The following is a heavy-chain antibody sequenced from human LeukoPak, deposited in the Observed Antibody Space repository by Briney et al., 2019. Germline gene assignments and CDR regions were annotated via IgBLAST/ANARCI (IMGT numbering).Heavy chain of an antibody. CDR2: ISGSGGGT. Sequence: GGSLRLSCAASGFTFSSYAMSWVRQAPGKGLEWVSGISGSGGGTYYADSVKGRFTISRDNSKNTLFLQMNSLRAEDTAVYYCAKWGGSIIEQDWGQGTLVTVSS. CDR1: GFTFSSYA. J-gene: IGHJ4*02. D-gene: IGHD2/OR15-2a*01. CDR3: AKWGGSIIEQD. V-gene: IGHV3-23*01.